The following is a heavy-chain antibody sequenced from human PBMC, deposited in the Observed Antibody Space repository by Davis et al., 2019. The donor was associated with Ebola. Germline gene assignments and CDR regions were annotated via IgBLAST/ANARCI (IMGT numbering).Heavy chain of an antibody. CDR3: AREQVVVAAIRAWGAFDI. V-gene: IGHV3-64*01. J-gene: IGHJ3*02. D-gene: IGHD2-15*01. CDR1: GFTFSSYA. Sequence: GESLKISCAASGFTFSSYAMHWVRQAPGKGLEYVSAISSNGGSTYYANSVKGRFTISRDNSKNTLYLQMGSLRAEDMAVYYCAREQVVVAAIRAWGAFDIWGQGTMVTVSS. CDR2: ISSNGGST.